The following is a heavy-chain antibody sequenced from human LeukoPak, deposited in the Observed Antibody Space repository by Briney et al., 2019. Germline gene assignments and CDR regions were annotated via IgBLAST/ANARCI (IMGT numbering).Heavy chain of an antibody. CDR1: GYTFTSYG. CDR3: ARALSLDY. V-gene: IGHV1-18*01. Sequence: ASVKVSCKASGYTFTSYGISWVRRAPGQGLEWMGWISAYNGNTNYAQKFQGRVTMTRDTSISTAYMELSSLRSDDTAVYYCARALSLDYWGQGTLVAVSS. J-gene: IGHJ4*02. CDR2: ISAYNGNT.